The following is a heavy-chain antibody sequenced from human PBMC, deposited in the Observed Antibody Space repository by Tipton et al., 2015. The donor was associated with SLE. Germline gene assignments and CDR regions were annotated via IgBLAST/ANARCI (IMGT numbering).Heavy chain of an antibody. CDR2: ISSSGSTI. V-gene: IGHV3-48*03. CDR3: ARDPGSAFDI. CDR1: GFTFRSYE. Sequence: SLRLSCAASGFTFRSYEMMWVRQAPGKGLEWVSYISSSGSTIYYADSVKGRFTISRDNAKNSLYLQMNSLRAEDTAVYYCARDPGSAFDIWGQGTMVTVSS. D-gene: IGHD1-26*01. J-gene: IGHJ3*02.